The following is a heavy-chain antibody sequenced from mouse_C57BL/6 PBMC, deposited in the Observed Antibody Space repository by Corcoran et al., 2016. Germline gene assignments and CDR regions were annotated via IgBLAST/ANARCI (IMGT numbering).Heavy chain of an antibody. CDR3: ARSDSNYEGDAMDY. CDR1: GYTFTDYY. D-gene: IGHD2-5*01. J-gene: IGHJ4*01. V-gene: IGHV1-76*01. CDR2: IYPGSGNT. Sequence: QVQLKQSGAELVRPGASVKLSCKASGYTFTDYYINWVKQRPGQGLEWIARIYPGSGNTYYNEKFKGKATLTAEKSSSTAYMQLSSLTSEDSAVYFCARSDSNYEGDAMDYWGQGTSVTVSS.